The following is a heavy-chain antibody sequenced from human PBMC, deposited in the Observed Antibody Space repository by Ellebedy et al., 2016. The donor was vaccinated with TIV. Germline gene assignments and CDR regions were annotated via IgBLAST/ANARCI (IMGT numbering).Heavy chain of an antibody. CDR2: IYYSGST. J-gene: IGHJ2*01. D-gene: IGHD3-10*01. Sequence: SETLSLXXTVSGGSIRSSSYYWGWIRQPPGQGLEWIANIYYSGSTYYNPSLKSRVTISVDTSKHQFSLKLSSLTAADTAVYHCARHLLRDYYGSGSPNYWYFDLWGRGTLVTVSS. CDR1: GGSIRSSSYY. CDR3: ARHLLRDYYGSGSPNYWYFDL. V-gene: IGHV4-39*01.